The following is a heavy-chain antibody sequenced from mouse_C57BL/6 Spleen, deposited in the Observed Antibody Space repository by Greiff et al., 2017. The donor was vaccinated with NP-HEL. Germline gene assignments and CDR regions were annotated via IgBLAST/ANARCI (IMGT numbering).Heavy chain of an antibody. V-gene: IGHV6-3*01. CDR3: TKGWYFDV. Sequence: DVHLVESGGGLVQPGGSMKLSCVASGFTFSNYWMNWVRQSPETGLEWVAQIRLKSDNYATHYAESVKGRFTISRDDSKSSVYLQMNNLRAEDTGIYYCTKGWYFDVWGTGTTVTVSS. CDR1: GFTFSNYW. J-gene: IGHJ1*03. CDR2: IRLKSDNYAT.